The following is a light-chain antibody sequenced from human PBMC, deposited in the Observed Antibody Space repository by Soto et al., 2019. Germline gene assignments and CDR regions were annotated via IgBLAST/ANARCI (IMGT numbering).Light chain of an antibody. Sequence: EIVLTQSPGTLSLPPGERATLSCRASQSLSRTYLAWYQQKPGQAPRLLISGVSKRAAGIPDRFSAGGSDTDFTLTISRVEPEDFALYFCQQYDASPITFGRGTRLEIK. CDR1: QSLSRTY. J-gene: IGKJ5*01. CDR2: GVS. V-gene: IGKV3-20*01. CDR3: QQYDASPIT.